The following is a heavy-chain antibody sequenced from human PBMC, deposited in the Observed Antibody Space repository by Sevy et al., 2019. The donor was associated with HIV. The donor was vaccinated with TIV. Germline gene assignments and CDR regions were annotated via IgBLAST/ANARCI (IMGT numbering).Heavy chain of an antibody. V-gene: IGHV3-15*01. CDR3: TTDRYSFCPGFDY. Sequence: GGSLRLSCAASGFIFSNAWMSWVRQAPGKGLEWVGRIKSKIDGGTTDYAAPVKGRFTISRDDSKNTLYLQMNSLKTEDTAVYYCTTDRYSFCPGFDYWGQGTLVTVSS. CDR2: IKSKIDGGTT. CDR1: GFIFSNAW. J-gene: IGHJ4*02. D-gene: IGHD5-18*01.